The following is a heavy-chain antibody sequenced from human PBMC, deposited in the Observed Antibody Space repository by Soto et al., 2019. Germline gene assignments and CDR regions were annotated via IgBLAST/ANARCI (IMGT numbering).Heavy chain of an antibody. CDR1: GFTFSSYS. Sequence: GGSLRLSCAASGFTFSSYSMNWVRQAPGKGLEWVSYISSSSSTIYYADSVKGRFTISRDNSKNTLYLQMNSLGAEDTAVYYCAKAAAPPFDIVVVVAATGIDYWGQGTLVTVSS. CDR3: AKAAAPPFDIVVVVAATGIDY. D-gene: IGHD2-15*01. V-gene: IGHV3-48*01. CDR2: ISSSSSTI. J-gene: IGHJ4*02.